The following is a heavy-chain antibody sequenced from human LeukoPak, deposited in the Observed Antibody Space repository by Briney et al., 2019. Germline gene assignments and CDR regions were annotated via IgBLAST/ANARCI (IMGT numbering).Heavy chain of an antibody. J-gene: IGHJ4*02. D-gene: IGHD3-3*01. CDR1: GGSISSYY. CDR2: IYYSGST. V-gene: IGHV4-59*01. CDR3: ARAGFFWLRGPFEYYFDY. Sequence: SETLSLTCTVSGGSISSYYWSWIRQSPGKGLEWIGYIYYSGSTNYNPSLKSRVTISVDTSKNQFSLKLSSVTAADTAVYYCARAGFFWLRGPFEYYFDYWGQGTLVTVSS.